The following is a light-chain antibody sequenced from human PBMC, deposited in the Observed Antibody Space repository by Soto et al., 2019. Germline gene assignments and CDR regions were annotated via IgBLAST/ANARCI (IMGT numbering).Light chain of an antibody. J-gene: IGKJ4*01. CDR1: QSLLYTSNNKTY. CDR3: LQYWTTPAT. V-gene: IGKV4-1*01. CDR2: WAS. Sequence: IVMTQSPDSLAVSLGERATINCKSSQSLLYTSNNKTYLAWYQQVPRQPPKLLIYWASTRESGVLDRLSGSGSGTAVTLTITSLQAEDVAYYYCLQYWTTPATFGGGTKVQIK.